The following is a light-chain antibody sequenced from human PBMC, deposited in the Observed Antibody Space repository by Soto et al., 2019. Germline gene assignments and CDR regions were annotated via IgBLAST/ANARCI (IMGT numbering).Light chain of an antibody. Sequence: QSALTQPPSASESPGQSVTISCSGTSSDVGAYHYVSWYQHHPGRAPKLLIYEVDKRPPGVPGRFTGSKSGSTASLTVSGLQAEDEADYYCQSYDSSLSGLYVFGTGTKVTVL. CDR2: EVD. V-gene: IGLV2-8*01. CDR3: QSYDSSLSGLYV. J-gene: IGLJ1*01. CDR1: SSDVGAYHY.